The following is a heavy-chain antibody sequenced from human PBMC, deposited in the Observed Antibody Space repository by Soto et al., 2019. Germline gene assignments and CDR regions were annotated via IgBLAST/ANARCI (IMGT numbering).Heavy chain of an antibody. CDR1: GFTFSSYE. D-gene: IGHD3-3*01. Sequence: EVQLVESGGGLVQPGGSLRLSCAASGFTFSSYEMNWVRQAPGKGLEWVSYISSSGSTIYYADSVKGRFTISTDNAKNSLYLQMNSLRAEDTAVYYCARDLTSITIFGVNPWGQGTLVTVSS. CDR3: ARDLTSITIFGVNP. CDR2: ISSSGSTI. V-gene: IGHV3-48*03. J-gene: IGHJ5*02.